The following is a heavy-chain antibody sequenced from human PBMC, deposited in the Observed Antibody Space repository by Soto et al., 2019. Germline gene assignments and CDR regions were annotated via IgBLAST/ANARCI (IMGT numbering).Heavy chain of an antibody. CDR3: ARAVSPYFGTWFDP. Sequence: SETLSLTCSVSGGSVNSGGYSWAWIRQPPGRGLEWIGSISQTGATSYNPSLKSRVSVSLDKSKNQFSLRLSSVTAADMAVYYCARAVSPYFGTWFDPWGQGTLVTVSS. CDR2: ISQTGAT. CDR1: GGSVNSGGYS. V-gene: IGHV4-30-2*01. J-gene: IGHJ5*02. D-gene: IGHD3-10*01.